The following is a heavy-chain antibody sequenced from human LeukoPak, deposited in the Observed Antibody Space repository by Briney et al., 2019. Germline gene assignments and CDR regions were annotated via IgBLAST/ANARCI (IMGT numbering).Heavy chain of an antibody. CDR2: VSTYNGDT. D-gene: IGHD1-14*01. CDR3: ARAESMALYFLY. CDR1: GYTFTDFG. J-gene: IGHJ1*01. V-gene: IGHV1-18*01. Sequence: VSCKASGYTFTDFGFIWVRQAPGQSLEWMEWVSTYNGDTDYAKKFQERVTMTTESSTQTTFMELRNLRSDDTAVYYCARAESMALYFLYWGQGTLVSVSS.